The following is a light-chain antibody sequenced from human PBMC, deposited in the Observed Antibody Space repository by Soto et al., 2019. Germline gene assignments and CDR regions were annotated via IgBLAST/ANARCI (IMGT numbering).Light chain of an antibody. CDR1: QSVSSH. Sequence: EIVMTQSPATLSVSPGERATLSCRASQSVSSHLAWYQQKPGQAPRLLIYGASTRATGIPARFSGSGSGTEXXXXXXXXXSEDFAVYYCQQYNNWPLTFGGGTKVEIK. CDR3: QQYNNWPLT. V-gene: IGKV3-15*01. J-gene: IGKJ4*01. CDR2: GAS.